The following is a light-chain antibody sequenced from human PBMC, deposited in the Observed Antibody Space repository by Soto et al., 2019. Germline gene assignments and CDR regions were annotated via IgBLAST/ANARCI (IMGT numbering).Light chain of an antibody. Sequence: QSALTQPASVSVSPGQSITISCTGTSSDVGGYNLVSWYQQYPDKAPKLMIFDVNTRPSGVSNRFSGSKSGNTASLTISGLQAEDEADYYCSSYKSSSTLPYVFGTGTKVTVL. CDR3: SSYKSSSTLPYV. V-gene: IGLV2-14*01. J-gene: IGLJ1*01. CDR2: DVN. CDR1: SSDVGGYNL.